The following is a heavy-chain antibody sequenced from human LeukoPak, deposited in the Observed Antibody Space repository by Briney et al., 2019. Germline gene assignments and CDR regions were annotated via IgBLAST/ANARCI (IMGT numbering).Heavy chain of an antibody. Sequence: ASVKVSCKASGYTFTGYYMHWVRQAPGQGLEWMGWINPNSGGTNYAQKFQGRVTMTRDTSISTAYMELSRLRSDGTAVYYCARGSGSGSYVRRYYYMDVWGKGTTVTVSS. V-gene: IGHV1-2*02. CDR1: GYTFTGYY. CDR2: INPNSGGT. CDR3: ARGSGSGSYVRRYYYMDV. J-gene: IGHJ6*03. D-gene: IGHD3-10*01.